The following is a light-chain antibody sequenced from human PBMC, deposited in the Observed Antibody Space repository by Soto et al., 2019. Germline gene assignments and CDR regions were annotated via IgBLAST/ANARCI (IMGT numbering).Light chain of an antibody. J-gene: IGKJ4*01. CDR1: QSVSSTY. CDR2: GAS. V-gene: IGKV3-20*01. Sequence: EIVLTQSPGTLSLSPGERATLSCRASQSVSSTYLAWYQQKPGQAPRLLIYGASSRATGIPDRFSGSGSETEFTLTISSLQSEDFAVYYCQQYNSWPLTFGGGTKVEIK. CDR3: QQYNSWPLT.